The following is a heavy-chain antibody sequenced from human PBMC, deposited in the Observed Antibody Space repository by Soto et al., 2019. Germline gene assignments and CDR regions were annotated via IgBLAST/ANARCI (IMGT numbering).Heavy chain of an antibody. J-gene: IGHJ6*03. D-gene: IGHD6-6*01. CDR2: INSDGSSL. Sequence: EVQLVESGGGLVQPGGSLRLSCAASEFIFSSYWMHWVRQAPGKGLVWVSRINSDGSSLSYADSVKGLFTISRDNAKNTMYLQMNSLRAEDTAVYFCARGEYSSSYYNYFYFMDVWVKGTTVTVSS. CDR1: EFIFSSYW. V-gene: IGHV3-74*01. CDR3: ARGEYSSSYYNYFYFMDV.